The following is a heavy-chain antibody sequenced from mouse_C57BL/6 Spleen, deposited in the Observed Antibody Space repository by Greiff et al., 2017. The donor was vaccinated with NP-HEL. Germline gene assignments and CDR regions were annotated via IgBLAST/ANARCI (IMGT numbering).Heavy chain of an antibody. J-gene: IGHJ2*01. Sequence: EVKLMESGGGLVKPGGSLKLSCAASGFTFSSYAMSWVRQTPEKRLEWVATISAGGSYTYYPDNVKGRFTISRDTAKNNLYLQMSHLKSEDTAMYYCARDPYDYFDYWGQGTTLTVSS. CDR1: GFTFSSYA. V-gene: IGHV5-4*01. D-gene: IGHD2-3*01. CDR2: ISAGGSYT. CDR3: ARDPYDYFDY.